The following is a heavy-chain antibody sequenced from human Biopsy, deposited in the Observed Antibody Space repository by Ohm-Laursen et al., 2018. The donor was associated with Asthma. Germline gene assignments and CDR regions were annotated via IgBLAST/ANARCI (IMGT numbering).Heavy chain of an antibody. Sequence: SLRLSCAASGFTFSSYGIHWVRQAPGKGLEWVSAIWFDGGNKYNGDSVRGRFTISRDNSKNKVYLQMNSLRAEDTAVYYCARGQDYGDSNWFDPWGQGTLVTVSS. V-gene: IGHV3-33*01. CDR2: IWFDGGNK. CDR3: ARGQDYGDSNWFDP. J-gene: IGHJ5*02. D-gene: IGHD4-17*01. CDR1: GFTFSSYG.